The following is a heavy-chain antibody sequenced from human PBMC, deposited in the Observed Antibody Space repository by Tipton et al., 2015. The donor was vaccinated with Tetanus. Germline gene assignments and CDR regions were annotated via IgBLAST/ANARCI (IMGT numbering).Heavy chain of an antibody. V-gene: IGHV5-51*01. CDR2: LFPGDSDT. J-gene: IGHJ6*02. D-gene: IGHD2-2*01. Sequence: QLVQSGAEVKKPGESLKISCQGSGYNFPNYWINWVRRMPGKGLEWMGILFPGDSDTRYSPSFQGQVTISADRSSTTAYLQWSSLKASGSGNYYCARSRRPSTLDYFYGMGAWGQGTTVTVSS. CDR3: ARSRRPSTLDYFYGMGA. CDR1: GYNFPNYW.